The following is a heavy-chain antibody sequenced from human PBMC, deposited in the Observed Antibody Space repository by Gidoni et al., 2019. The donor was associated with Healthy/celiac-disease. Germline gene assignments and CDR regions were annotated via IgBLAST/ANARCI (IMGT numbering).Heavy chain of an antibody. CDR3: AHMGMMLSGSYYFDY. D-gene: IGHD1-26*01. Sequence: QITLKESGPTLVKPTQTLTLTCTFSGFSLSTSGVGVGWIRQPPRKALEWLALIYWNDDKRYSPSLKSRLTITKDTSKNQVVLTMTNMDPVDTATYYCAHMGMMLSGSYYFDYWGQGTLVTVSS. CDR2: IYWNDDK. V-gene: IGHV2-5*01. CDR1: GFSLSTSGVG. J-gene: IGHJ4*02.